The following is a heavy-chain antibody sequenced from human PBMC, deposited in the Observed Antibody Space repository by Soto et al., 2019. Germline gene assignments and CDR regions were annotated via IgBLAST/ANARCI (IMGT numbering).Heavy chain of an antibody. Sequence: SVTLRLTCTVSGGSSGNYCWSWIRQPPGKGLEWIGYIYYSGSTNYNPSLKSRVTISVDTSKNQFSLKLSSVTAADTAVYYCASDSSGYFDDAFDIWGQGTMVTVSS. CDR1: GGSSGNYC. CDR3: ASDSSGYFDDAFDI. V-gene: IGHV4-59*01. CDR2: IYYSGST. D-gene: IGHD3-22*01. J-gene: IGHJ3*02.